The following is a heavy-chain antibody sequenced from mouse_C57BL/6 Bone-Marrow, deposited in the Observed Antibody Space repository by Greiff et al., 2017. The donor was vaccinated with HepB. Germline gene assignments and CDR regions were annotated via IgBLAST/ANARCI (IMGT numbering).Heavy chain of an antibody. J-gene: IGHJ4*01. Sequence: DVHLVESGGGLVQPGGSLKLSCAASGFTFSDYYMYWVRQTPEKRLEWVAYISNGGGSTYYPDTVKGRFTISRDNAKNTLYLQMSRLKSEDTAMYYCASSLLRYFYYYAMDYWGQGTSVTVSS. CDR2: ISNGGGST. CDR3: ASSLLRYFYYYAMDY. CDR1: GFTFSDYY. V-gene: IGHV5-12*01. D-gene: IGHD1-2*01.